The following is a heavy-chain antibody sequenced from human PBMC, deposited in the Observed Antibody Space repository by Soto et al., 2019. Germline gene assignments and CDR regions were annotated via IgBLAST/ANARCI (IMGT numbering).Heavy chain of an antibody. CDR2: INHSGST. CDR3: ARGLSYYYGSGSYGSASYYYYYKDV. CDR1: GGSFSGYY. Sequence: PSETLSLTCAVYGGSFSGYYWSWIRQPPGKGLEWIGEINHSGSTNYNPSLKSRVTISVDTSKNQFSLKLSSVTAADTAVYYCARGLSYYYGSGSYGSASYYYYYKDVWGKGTTVTVSS. J-gene: IGHJ6*03. V-gene: IGHV4-34*01. D-gene: IGHD3-10*01.